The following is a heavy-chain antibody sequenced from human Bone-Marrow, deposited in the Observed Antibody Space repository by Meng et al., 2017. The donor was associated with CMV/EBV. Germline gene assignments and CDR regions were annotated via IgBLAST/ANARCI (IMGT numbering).Heavy chain of an antibody. V-gene: IGHV3-48*04. D-gene: IGHD1-26*01. Sequence: GGSLRLSCAASGFTFRKYTMNWVRRAPGKGLEWVSYISSSGSTIYYADSVKGRFTISRDNAKNSLYLQMNSLRAEDTAVYYCARDSREVGAMLGYYYYGMAVWGQGNTVNVAS. CDR2: ISSSGSTI. CDR3: ARDSREVGAMLGYYYYGMAV. CDR1: GFTFRKYT. J-gene: IGHJ6*02.